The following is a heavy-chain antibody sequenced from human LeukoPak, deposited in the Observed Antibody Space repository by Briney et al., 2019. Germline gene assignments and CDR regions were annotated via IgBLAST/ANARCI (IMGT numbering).Heavy chain of an antibody. CDR1: GFTFSDYY. J-gene: IGHJ4*02. V-gene: IGHV3-11*01. D-gene: IGHD6-19*01. CDR3: ARVQWQEWLVRLDSIPFDY. CDR2: ISSSGSTI. Sequence: GGSLRLSCAASGFTFSDYYMSWIRQAPGKGLEWVSYISSSGSTIYYADSVKGRFTISRDNAKNSLYLQMNSLRAEDTAVYYCARVQWQEWLVRLDSIPFDYWGQGTLVTVSS.